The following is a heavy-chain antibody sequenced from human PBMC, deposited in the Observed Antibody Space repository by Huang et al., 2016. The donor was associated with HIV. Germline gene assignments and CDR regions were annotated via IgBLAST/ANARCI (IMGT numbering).Heavy chain of an antibody. CDR3: ARDWSFGSSTSPAD. CDR1: GYTFTDSN. CDR2: INPKRGGT. Sequence: QVQLVQSGAEVKNHGASVRVSCKASGYTFTDSNIHWVRPAPGQGREGMGWINPKRGGTIYAQRLQGRITMTRDTTISTVHMDLRRIQSDDTAVYFCARDWSFGSSTSPADWGQGTLVTVSS. V-gene: IGHV1-2*02. D-gene: IGHD6-6*01. J-gene: IGHJ4*02.